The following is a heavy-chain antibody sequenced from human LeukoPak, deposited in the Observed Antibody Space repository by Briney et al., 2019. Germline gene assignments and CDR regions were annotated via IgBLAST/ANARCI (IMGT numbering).Heavy chain of an antibody. J-gene: IGHJ5*02. CDR3: ARQPGAGWFDP. CDR2: INPGDSDT. V-gene: IGHV5-51*01. Sequence: GESLKISCQAFGYSFTSSWIGWARLMPGKGLEWMAIINPGDSDTRYSPSFQGQVTISADKSISTVYLQWGSLKASDTAMYYCARQPGAGWFDPWGQGTLVTVSS. D-gene: IGHD3-10*01. CDR1: GYSFTSSW.